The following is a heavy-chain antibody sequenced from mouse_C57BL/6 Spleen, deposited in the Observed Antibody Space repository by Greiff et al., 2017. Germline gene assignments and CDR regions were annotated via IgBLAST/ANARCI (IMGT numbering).Heavy chain of an antibody. CDR2: IDPSDSYT. CDR1: GYTFTSYW. D-gene: IGHD1-1*01. Sequence: QVQLQQPGAELVRPGTSVKLSCKASGYTFTSYWMHWVKQRPGQGLEWIGVIDPSDSYTNYNQKFKGKATLTVDTSSSTAYMQLSSLTSEDSAVYYCASYYCGSSPLLAMDYWGQGTSVTVSS. V-gene: IGHV1-59*01. J-gene: IGHJ4*01. CDR3: ASYYCGSSPLLAMDY.